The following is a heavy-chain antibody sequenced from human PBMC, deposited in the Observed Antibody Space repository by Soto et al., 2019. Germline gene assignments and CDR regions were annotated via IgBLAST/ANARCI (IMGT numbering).Heavy chain of an antibody. Sequence: GESLKISCKASGYNFTNYWIGWVRQMPGKGLEWMGIIWPGDSHTKYSPSFQGQVTISADKSISTAYLQWNSLKASDTAMYYCAPHLSTYDDYVHWGQATLLTLSS. CDR1: GYNFTNYW. D-gene: IGHD4-17*01. V-gene: IGHV5-51*01. J-gene: IGHJ4*02. CDR3: APHLSTYDDYVH. CDR2: IWPGDSHT.